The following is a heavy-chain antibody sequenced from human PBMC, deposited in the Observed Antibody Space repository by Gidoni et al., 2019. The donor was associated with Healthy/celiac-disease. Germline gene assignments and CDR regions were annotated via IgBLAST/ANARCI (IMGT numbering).Heavy chain of an antibody. D-gene: IGHD6-13*01. CDR1: GSTFSSYG. CDR3: ARDLAAAGTEYFQH. CDR2: IGYDGSNK. Sequence: VQLLESGAGVVQPGRSLRLSCAASGSTFSSYGMHWVRQAPGKGVEWGAVIGYDGSNKYYADSVKGRFTITRDNSKNTLYLQMNSLRAEDTAVYYCARDLAAAGTEYFQHWGQGTLVTVSS. J-gene: IGHJ1*01. V-gene: IGHV3-33*01.